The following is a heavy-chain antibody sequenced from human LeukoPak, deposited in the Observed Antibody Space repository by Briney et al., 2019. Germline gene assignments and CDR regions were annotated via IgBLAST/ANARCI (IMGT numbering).Heavy chain of an antibody. J-gene: IGHJ4*02. V-gene: IGHV3-30-3*01. CDR1: GFIFSNYP. CDR3: AKDQSSDFDY. Sequence: GKSLRLSCAVSGFIFSNYPMHWVRQAPGKGLEWVAAISYDGSNKYYADSVKGRFTISRDNSKNTLYLQMNSLRAEDTAVYYCAKDQSSDFDYWGQGTLVTVSS. D-gene: IGHD6-19*01. CDR2: ISYDGSNK.